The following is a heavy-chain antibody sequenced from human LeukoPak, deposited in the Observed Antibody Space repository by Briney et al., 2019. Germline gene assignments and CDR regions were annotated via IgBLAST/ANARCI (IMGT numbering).Heavy chain of an antibody. CDR2: IYYSGST. V-gene: IGHV4-59*01. CDR3: ARVPNSGSFFFDY. CDR1: GGSFSGYY. D-gene: IGHD1-26*01. Sequence: SETLSLTCAVYGGSFSGYYWSWIRQPPGKGLEWIGYIYYSGSTNYNPSLKSRVTISVDTSKNQFSLKLSSVTAADTAVYYCARVPNSGSFFFDYWGQGTLVTVSS. J-gene: IGHJ4*02.